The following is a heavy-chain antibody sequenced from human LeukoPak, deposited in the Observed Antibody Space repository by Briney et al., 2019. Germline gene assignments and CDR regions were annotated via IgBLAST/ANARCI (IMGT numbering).Heavy chain of an antibody. J-gene: IGHJ4*02. CDR3: AGDLWY. CDR2: INHSGST. Sequence: SETLSLTCAVYGGSFSGYYWSWIRQPPGKGLEWIGEINHSGSTNYNPSLKSRVTISVDTSKNQFSLKLSSVTAADTAVYCSAGDLWYWGQGTLVTVSS. V-gene: IGHV4-34*01. CDR1: GGSFSGYY.